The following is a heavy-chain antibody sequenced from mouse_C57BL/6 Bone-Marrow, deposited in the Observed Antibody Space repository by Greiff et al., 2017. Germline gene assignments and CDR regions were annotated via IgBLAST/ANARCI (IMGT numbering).Heavy chain of an antibody. J-gene: IGHJ3*01. Sequence: QVQLKESGAELARPGASVKLSCKASGYTFTSYGISWVKQRTGQGLEWIGEIYPRSGNTYYNEKFKGKATLTADKSSSTAYMELRSLTSEDSAVYFCARSDGSSPWFAYWGQGTLVTVSA. CDR1: GYTFTSYG. CDR2: IYPRSGNT. CDR3: ARSDGSSPWFAY. V-gene: IGHV1-81*01. D-gene: IGHD1-1*01.